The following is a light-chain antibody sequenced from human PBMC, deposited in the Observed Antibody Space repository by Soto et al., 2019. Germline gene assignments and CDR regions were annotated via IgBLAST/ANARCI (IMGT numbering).Light chain of an antibody. CDR2: IAS. Sequence: DIQMTQSPSTLSASVGDRVTITCRASQGVSRWLAWYQQGPAKPPELLVFIASNVEGGVPSRFCGSGSGTESTLTISSLQPDDFATYYCQHYSYYPWTFGQGTKLEIK. CDR1: QGVSRW. CDR3: QHYSYYPWT. V-gene: IGKV1-5*03. J-gene: IGKJ1*01.